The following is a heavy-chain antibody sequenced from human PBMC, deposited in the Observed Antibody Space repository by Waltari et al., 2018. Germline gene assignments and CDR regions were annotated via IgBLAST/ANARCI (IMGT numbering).Heavy chain of an antibody. CDR3: ARAQWQWLVGYDY. Sequence: EVQLVESGGGLIQPGGSLRLSCAASGFTVSSNYMSWVRQAPGKGLGWVSVIYSGGSTYYADSVKGRFTISRDNSKNTLYLQMNSLRAEDTAVYYCARAQWQWLVGYDYWGQGTLVTVSS. J-gene: IGHJ4*02. V-gene: IGHV3-53*01. D-gene: IGHD6-19*01. CDR1: GFTVSSNY. CDR2: IYSGGST.